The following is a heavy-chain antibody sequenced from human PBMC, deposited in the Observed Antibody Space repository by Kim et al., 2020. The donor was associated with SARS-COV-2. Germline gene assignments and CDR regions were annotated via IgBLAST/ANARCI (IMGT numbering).Heavy chain of an antibody. CDR1: RFTFSDYY. Sequence: GGSLRLSCTASRFTFSDYYMSWIRQAPGKGLEWVSYISSSSSYIHYADSVKGRFTISRDNAKNSLYLQMNSLRAEDTAVYYCARDWAVGSGYSYDPGDYFYGMDVWGQGTTVTVS. J-gene: IGHJ6*02. V-gene: IGHV3-11*06. CDR3: ARDWAVGSGYSYDPGDYFYGMDV. CDR2: ISSSSSYI. D-gene: IGHD5-18*01.